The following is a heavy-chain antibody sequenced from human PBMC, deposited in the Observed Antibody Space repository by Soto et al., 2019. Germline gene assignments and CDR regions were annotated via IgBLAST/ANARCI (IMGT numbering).Heavy chain of an antibody. Sequence: GASVKVSCKDSGYTFTSNAMHWVRQAPGQRLEWMGWINAGNGNTKYSQKFQGRVTITRDTSASTAYMELSSLRSEDTAVYYCARPPYSSSSGGAPYYFDYWGQGTLVTVSS. J-gene: IGHJ4*02. V-gene: IGHV1-3*01. CDR1: GYTFTSNA. CDR3: ARPPYSSSSGGAPYYFDY. D-gene: IGHD6-6*01. CDR2: INAGNGNT.